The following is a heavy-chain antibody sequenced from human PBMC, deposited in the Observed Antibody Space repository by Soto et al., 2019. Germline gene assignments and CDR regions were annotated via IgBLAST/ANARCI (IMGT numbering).Heavy chain of an antibody. V-gene: IGHV1-2*02. CDR2: INPNSGGT. CDR3: ARSLTEGYCTITGCYTRPLYGMDV. CDR1: GYTFSGYY. J-gene: IGHJ6*02. D-gene: IGHD2-2*02. Sequence: GASVKVSFKASGYTFSGYYIHWLRQAPGQGLEWMGWINPNSGGTNYAQKFQGRVTVTRDTPTSTAYMELSRLTSDDTAVYYCARSLTEGYCTITGCYTRPLYGMDVWGQGTTVTVSS.